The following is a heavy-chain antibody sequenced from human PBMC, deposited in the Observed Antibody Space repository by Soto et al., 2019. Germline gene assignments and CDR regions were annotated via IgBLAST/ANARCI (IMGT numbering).Heavy chain of an antibody. V-gene: IGHV1-18*01. D-gene: IGHD3-22*01. J-gene: IGHJ4*02. CDR3: ARDASQDSRGDFLH. CDR1: GYTVTSFG. Sequence: ASVKVSCKASGYTVTSFGFSWVRQAPGQGLEWMGWISAYNGNTNYAQKFQGRVTMTTDTSTSTAYMELRSLTSDDTAMYYCARDASQDSRGDFLHWGQGTQVTVSS. CDR2: ISAYNGNT.